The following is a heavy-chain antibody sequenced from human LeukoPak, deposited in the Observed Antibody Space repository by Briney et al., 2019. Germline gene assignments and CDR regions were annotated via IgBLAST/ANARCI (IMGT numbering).Heavy chain of an antibody. CDR1: GGSISSSNW. CDR2: IYHSGST. V-gene: IGHV4-4*02. D-gene: IGHD6-13*01. Sequence: SETLSLTCAVSGGSISSSNWWSWVRQPPGKGLEWIGEIYHSGSTNYNPSLKSRVTISVDTSKNQFSLKLSSVTAADTAVYYCARKGAAGAEFDYWGQGTLVTVSS. CDR3: ARKGAAGAEFDY. J-gene: IGHJ4*02.